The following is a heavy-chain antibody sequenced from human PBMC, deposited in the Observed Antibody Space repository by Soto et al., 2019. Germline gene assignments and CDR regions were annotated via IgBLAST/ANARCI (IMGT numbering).Heavy chain of an antibody. Sequence: QLPLVQSGAEAKKPGASVKVSCKASGYTFPTSTISWVRQAPGQGLEWMGWIKAYSGNTNYAQKLQGRVTMTTDTSTNTGYMELRSLTTDDTAIYYCAIADYGDDDYWGQGTLVTVSS. J-gene: IGHJ4*02. D-gene: IGHD4-17*01. V-gene: IGHV1-18*01. CDR1: GYTFPTST. CDR2: IKAYSGNT. CDR3: AIADYGDDDY.